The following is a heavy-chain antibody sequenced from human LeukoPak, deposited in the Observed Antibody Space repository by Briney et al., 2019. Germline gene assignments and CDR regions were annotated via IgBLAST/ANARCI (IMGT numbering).Heavy chain of an antibody. CDR2: INPSGGST. Sequence: ASVKVSCKASGYTFTSYYMHWVRQAPGQGLEWMGIINPSGGSTSYAQKFQGRVTMTRDTSTSTVYMELSSLRSEDTAVYYCARDRDSSGYYYYYYMDVWGKGTTVTVSS. CDR1: GYTFTSYY. D-gene: IGHD3-22*01. CDR3: ARDRDSSGYYYYYYMDV. V-gene: IGHV1-46*01. J-gene: IGHJ6*03.